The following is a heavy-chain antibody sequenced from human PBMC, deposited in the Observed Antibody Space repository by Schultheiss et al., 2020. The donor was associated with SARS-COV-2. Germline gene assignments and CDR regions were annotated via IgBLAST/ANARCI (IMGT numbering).Heavy chain of an antibody. CDR3: AREGVDYDDWSRFGMDV. J-gene: IGHJ6*02. CDR2: IWYDGSNK. D-gene: IGHD3-3*01. V-gene: IGHV3-30*04. CDR1: GFTFSSYS. Sequence: GGSLRLSCAASGFTFSSYSVHWVRQAPGKGLEWVAVIWYDGSNKYYADSVKGRFTISRDNSKNTLYLEMNSLRVEDKAVYYCAREGVDYDDWSRFGMDVWGQGTTVTVSS.